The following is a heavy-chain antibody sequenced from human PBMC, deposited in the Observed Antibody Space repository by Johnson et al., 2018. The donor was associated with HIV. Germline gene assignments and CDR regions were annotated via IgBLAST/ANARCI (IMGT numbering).Heavy chain of an antibody. Sequence: VQLVESGGNLVQPGGSLRLSCAASGFTFGNSAMAWIRQAPGKGLAWVSVISGGGGTSYYADSVKGRFPISRDNSKNTLFLQMDSLRDEDTAVYYCARAPYDWNAGLFDAFDMWGQGTKVTVSS. J-gene: IGHJ3*02. D-gene: IGHD1-20*01. CDR1: GFTFGNSA. V-gene: IGHV3-23*04. CDR3: ARAPYDWNAGLFDAFDM. CDR2: ISGGGGTS.